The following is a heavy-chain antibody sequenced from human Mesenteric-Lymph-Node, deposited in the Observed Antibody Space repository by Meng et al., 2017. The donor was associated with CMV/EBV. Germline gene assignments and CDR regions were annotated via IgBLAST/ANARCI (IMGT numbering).Heavy chain of an antibody. CDR1: GYTFTSYY. CDR3: ARSPVTTYFFDY. V-gene: IGHV1-46*01. J-gene: IGHJ4*02. CDR2: INSSGGSI. D-gene: IGHD4-17*01. Sequence: ASVKVSCKASGYTFTSYYMHWVRQAPGQGLEWMGIINSSGGSISYAQKFQGRVTMTSDTSTSTVYMELSSLRSEDTAVYYCARSPVTTYFFDYWGQGTLVTVSS.